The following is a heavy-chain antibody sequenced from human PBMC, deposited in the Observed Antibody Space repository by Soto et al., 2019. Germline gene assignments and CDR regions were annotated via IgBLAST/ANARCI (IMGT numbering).Heavy chain of an antibody. CDR3: ARDPAASIAARPPYYYYYGMDV. J-gene: IGHJ6*02. D-gene: IGHD6-6*01. CDR1: GFTFSGYA. Sequence: GGSLRLSCAASGFTFSGYAMHWVRQAPGKGLEWVAVISYDGSNKYYADSVKGRFTISRGNSKNTLYLQMNSLRAEDTAVYYCARDPAASIAARPPYYYYYGMDVWGQGTTVTVSS. V-gene: IGHV3-30-3*01. CDR2: ISYDGSNK.